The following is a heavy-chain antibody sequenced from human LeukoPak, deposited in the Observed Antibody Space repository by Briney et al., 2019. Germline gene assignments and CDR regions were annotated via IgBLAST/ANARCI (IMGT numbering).Heavy chain of an antibody. J-gene: IGHJ4*02. V-gene: IGHV3-30*09. CDR3: ARGITMIVVVIEPYFDY. D-gene: IGHD3-22*01. Sequence: GGSLRLSCAASGFTFSSYAMHWVRQAPGKGLEWVAVISYDGSNKYYADSVKGRFAISRDNSKNTLYLQMNSLRAEDTAVYYCARGITMIVVVIEPYFDYWGQGTLVTVSS. CDR2: ISYDGSNK. CDR1: GFTFSSYA.